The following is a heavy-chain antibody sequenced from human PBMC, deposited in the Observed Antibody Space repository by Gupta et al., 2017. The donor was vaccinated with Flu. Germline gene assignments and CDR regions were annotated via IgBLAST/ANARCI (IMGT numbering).Heavy chain of an antibody. CDR1: GFTFSSYA. J-gene: IGHJ4*02. CDR3: ANLVGATPFDY. V-gene: IGHV3-23*01. Sequence: EVQLLASGGGLVQPGGSLRLSCAASGFTFSSYALSWVRQAPGKGLEWVSAIRGSGGSTYYADSVKGRFTISRDNSKNTLYLQMNSLRAEDTAVYYCANLVGATPFDYWGQGTLVTVSS. D-gene: IGHD1-26*01. CDR2: IRGSGGST.